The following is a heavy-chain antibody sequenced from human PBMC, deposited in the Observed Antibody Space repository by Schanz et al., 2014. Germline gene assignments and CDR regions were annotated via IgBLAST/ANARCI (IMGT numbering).Heavy chain of an antibody. Sequence: QVQLVESGGGVAQPGRSLRLSCAASGFTFSSYGMHWVRQAPGKGLEWVAVILYDGSNKYYADSVKGRFTISRDNSKNTLYLQMNSLRVEDTALYYCAREYSSYGTVYYWGQGTLXTVSS. CDR2: ILYDGSNK. D-gene: IGHD5-12*01. J-gene: IGHJ4*02. CDR3: AREYSSYGTVYY. CDR1: GFTFSSYG. V-gene: IGHV3-30*03.